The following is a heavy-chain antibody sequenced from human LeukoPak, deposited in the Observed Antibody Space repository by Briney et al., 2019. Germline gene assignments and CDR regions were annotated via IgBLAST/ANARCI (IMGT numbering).Heavy chain of an antibody. CDR2: IKQDGSEK. Sequence: GGSLRLSCAASGFTFSSYSMNWVRQAPGKGLEWVANIKQDGSEKYYVDSVKGRFTISRDNARNSLYLQMNSLRAEDTAVYYCARHSSGWYRSDYYYYGMDVWGQGTTVTVSS. D-gene: IGHD6-19*01. CDR1: GFTFSSYS. CDR3: ARHSSGWYRSDYYYYGMDV. V-gene: IGHV3-7*03. J-gene: IGHJ6*02.